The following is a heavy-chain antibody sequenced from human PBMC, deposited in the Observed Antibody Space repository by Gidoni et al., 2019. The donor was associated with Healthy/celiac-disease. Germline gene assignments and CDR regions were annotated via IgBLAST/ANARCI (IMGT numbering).Heavy chain of an antibody. D-gene: IGHD4-17*01. V-gene: IGHV3-15*01. CDR3: TSGGDYRIIYYYYYGMDV. CDR2: IKSKTDGGTT. Sequence: EVQLVESGGGLVKPGGSLRLSCAASGFTFSNAWMSWVRQAPGKGLEWVGRIKSKTDGGTTDYAAPVKGRFTISRDDSKNTLYLQMNSLKTEDTAVYYCTSGGDYRIIYYYYYGMDVWGQGTTVTVSS. J-gene: IGHJ6*02. CDR1: GFTFSNAW.